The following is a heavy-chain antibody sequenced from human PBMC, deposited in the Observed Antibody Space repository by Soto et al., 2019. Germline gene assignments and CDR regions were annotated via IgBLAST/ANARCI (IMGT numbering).Heavy chain of an antibody. Sequence: QVQLVQSGAEVKKPGSSVKVSCKASGGTFSSYAISWVRQAPGQGLEWMGGIIPIFGTANYAQKFQGRVTMTAEESTSTAYTELSSLRSEDTAVYYCAKEMDAYYYGSGSMKRAFYIWGQGTMVTVSS. V-gene: IGHV1-69*12. CDR3: AKEMDAYYYGSGSMKRAFYI. CDR1: GGTFSSYA. D-gene: IGHD3-10*01. CDR2: IIPIFGTA. J-gene: IGHJ3*02.